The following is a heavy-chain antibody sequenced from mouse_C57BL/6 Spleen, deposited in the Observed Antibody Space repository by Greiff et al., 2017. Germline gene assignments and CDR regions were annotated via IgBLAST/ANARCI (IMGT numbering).Heavy chain of an antibody. D-gene: IGHD2-5*01. Sequence: QVQLQQPGAELVMPGASVKLSCKASGYTFTSYWMHWVKQRPGQGLEWIGEIDPSDSYTNYNQKFKGKSTLTVDKSSSTAYMQLSILTSEDSAVYYCARSYYSNSYYYAMDYWGQGTSVTVSS. CDR1: GYTFTSYW. CDR3: ARSYYSNSYYYAMDY. CDR2: IDPSDSYT. V-gene: IGHV1-69*01. J-gene: IGHJ4*01.